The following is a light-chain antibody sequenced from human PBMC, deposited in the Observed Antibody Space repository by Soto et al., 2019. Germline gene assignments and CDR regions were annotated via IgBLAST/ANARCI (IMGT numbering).Light chain of an antibody. CDR1: QSISGW. CDR2: DAS. V-gene: IGKV1-5*01. CDR3: QQYNSLPIT. J-gene: IGKJ5*01. Sequence: DIQMTQSPSTLSASVGDRVTITCRASQSISGWLAWYQQKPGRAPKFLIYDASSLESGVPSRFSGSGSGTEFTLTISSLQPDDSATYYCQQYNSLPITFGQGTRLGI.